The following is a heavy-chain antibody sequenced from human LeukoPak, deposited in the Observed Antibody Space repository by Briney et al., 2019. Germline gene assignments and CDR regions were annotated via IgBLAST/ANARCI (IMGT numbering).Heavy chain of an antibody. D-gene: IGHD5-12*01. V-gene: IGHV3-23*01. CDR1: GFTFDTHA. CDR2: ISGSGDIT. Sequence: GGSLRLSCAASGFTFDTHAMTWVRQAPGKGLEYVSLISGSGDITYYAHSLKDRFTISRDNSETTLYLQMHSLRAEDTAMYYCARDFGGYEDYWGQGTLVTVSS. CDR3: ARDFGGYEDY. J-gene: IGHJ4*02.